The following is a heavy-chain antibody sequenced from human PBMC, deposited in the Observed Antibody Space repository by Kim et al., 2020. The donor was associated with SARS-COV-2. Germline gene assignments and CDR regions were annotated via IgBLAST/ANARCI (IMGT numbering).Heavy chain of an antibody. Sequence: YTDSVKDRFTTSRDNSKNTMYLQMRSLRAEDTAIYDCAKIYAGDSGAFDYWGQGTVVTVSS. V-gene: IGHV3-23*05. D-gene: IGHD2-21*02. CDR3: AKIYAGDSGAFDY. J-gene: IGHJ4*01.